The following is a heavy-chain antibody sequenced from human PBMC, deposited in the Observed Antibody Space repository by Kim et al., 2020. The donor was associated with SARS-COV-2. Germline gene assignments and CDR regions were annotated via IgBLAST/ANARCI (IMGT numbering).Heavy chain of an antibody. J-gene: IGHJ2*01. CDR3: ARARGKTLVVGWYFDL. Sequence: SLKGRCTSSRDKSKNSRYLQLTSLRAEDTAVYYCARARGKTLVVGWYFDLWGRGTLVTVSS. V-gene: IGHV3-30*07. D-gene: IGHD2-8*02.